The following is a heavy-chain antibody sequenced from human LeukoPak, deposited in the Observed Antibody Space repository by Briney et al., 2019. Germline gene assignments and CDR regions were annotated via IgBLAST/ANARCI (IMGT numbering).Heavy chain of an antibody. Sequence: GASVKVSCKVSGYTLTELSMHWVRQAPGKGLEWMGGFDPEDGETIYPQKFQGRVTMTEDTSTDTAYMELSSLRSEDTAVYYCATGPYSSGWYRSEYFQHWGQGTLVTVSS. D-gene: IGHD6-19*01. V-gene: IGHV1-24*01. CDR1: GYTLTELS. J-gene: IGHJ1*01. CDR2: FDPEDGET. CDR3: ATGPYSSGWYRSEYFQH.